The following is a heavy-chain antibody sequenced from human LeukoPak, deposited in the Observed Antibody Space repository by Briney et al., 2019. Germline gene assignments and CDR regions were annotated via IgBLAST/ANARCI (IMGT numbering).Heavy chain of an antibody. CDR1: GGSISSGSYC. CDR3: ARTYSSSWYLGDY. Sequence: SGTLSLTCTVSGGSISSGSYCWSWIRQPAGQGLEWNGRIYTSGSTNYNPSLKSRVTISVDTSKNQFSLKLSSVTAADTAVYYCARTYSSSWYLGDYRGQGTLVTVSS. CDR2: IYTSGST. J-gene: IGHJ4*02. V-gene: IGHV4-61*02. D-gene: IGHD6-13*01.